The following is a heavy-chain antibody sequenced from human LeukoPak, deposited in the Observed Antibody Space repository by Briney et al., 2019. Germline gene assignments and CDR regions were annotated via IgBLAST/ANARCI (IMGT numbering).Heavy chain of an antibody. J-gene: IGHJ3*02. D-gene: IGHD3-22*01. CDR3: AIYYNDLQQKGRAFYI. CDR1: GYSFASYG. CDR2: ISADNGNT. Sequence: PPASVKVSCKASGYSFASYGISWVRQAPGQGLEWMGRISADNGNTNYVQKFQGRVTMTTDTSTSTAYMELRSLRSDDTAVYYCAIYYNDLQQKGRAFYIWGQGTMVTVSS. V-gene: IGHV1-18*01.